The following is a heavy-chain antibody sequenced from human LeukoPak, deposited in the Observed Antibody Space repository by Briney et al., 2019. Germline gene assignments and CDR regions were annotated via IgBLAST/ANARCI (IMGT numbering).Heavy chain of an antibody. CDR3: ARRAWDDAFDI. CDR2: IYYDGST. CDR1: GVSINSYY. D-gene: IGHD1-26*01. Sequence: SETLSLTCTVSGVSINSYYWIWIRQPPGKGLEWIGYIYYDGSTNYNPSLKSRVTISIDTSKKQFFLNLSSVTAADTAMYYCARRAWDDAFDIWGQGTLVTVSS. V-gene: IGHV4-59*08. J-gene: IGHJ3*02.